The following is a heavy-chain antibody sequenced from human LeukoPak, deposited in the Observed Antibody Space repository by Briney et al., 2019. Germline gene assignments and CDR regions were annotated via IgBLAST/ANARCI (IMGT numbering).Heavy chain of an antibody. J-gene: IGHJ6*03. D-gene: IGHD6-13*01. CDR1: GGSISSYY. CDR3: AREVAAGSYYYYYMDV. Sequence: SETLSLTCTVSGGSISSYYWSWIRQPAGKGLEWIGRIYTSGSTNYNPSLKSRVTMSVDTSKNQFSLKLSSVTAADTAVYYCAREVAAGSYYYYYMDVWGKGTTVTISS. V-gene: IGHV4-4*07. CDR2: IYTSGST.